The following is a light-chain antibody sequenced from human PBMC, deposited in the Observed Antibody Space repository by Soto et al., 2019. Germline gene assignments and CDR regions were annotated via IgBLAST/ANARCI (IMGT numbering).Light chain of an antibody. CDR2: DAS. J-gene: IGKJ1*01. CDR1: QSVSNN. CDR3: QQYNNWPPWT. Sequence: EIVMTQSPATLSVSPGERATLSCRASQSVSNNYLAWYQHRPGQAPRLLIYDASIRATGIPARFSGSASGTVFTLNISSLQSEDFALYYCQQYNNWPPWTFGQGTKVDIK. V-gene: IGKV3-15*01.